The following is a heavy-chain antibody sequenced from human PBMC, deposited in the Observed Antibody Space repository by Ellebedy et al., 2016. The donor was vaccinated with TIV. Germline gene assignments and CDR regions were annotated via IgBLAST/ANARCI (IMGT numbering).Heavy chain of an antibody. CDR3: AKERDPLASTSFDS. D-gene: IGHD1-1*01. CDR1: GFTFSHYG. Sequence: GESLKISCATSGFTFSHYGMQWVRQAPGEGLEWVAVIAHDGSVIHYADSVQGRLTLSRDNSKNTLSLQMYSLRPEDTAVYYCAKERDPLASTSFDSWGQGNLVTVSS. V-gene: IGHV3-30*18. CDR2: IAHDGSVI. J-gene: IGHJ4*02.